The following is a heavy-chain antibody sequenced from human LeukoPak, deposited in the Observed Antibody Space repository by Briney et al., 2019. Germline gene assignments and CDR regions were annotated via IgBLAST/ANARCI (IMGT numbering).Heavy chain of an antibody. D-gene: IGHD1-14*01. J-gene: IGHJ6*03. CDR3: ARVYNSYYYYMDV. Sequence: ASVKVSCKASGYTFDIYGIAWVRQAPGQGLEWMGWIATYNGKTDYAQNLQGRVTMTTDLSTGIAYMELRSLRSDDTAVYYCARVYNSYYYYMDVWGKGTPVTVSS. CDR2: IATYNGKT. V-gene: IGHV1-18*01. CDR1: GYTFDIYG.